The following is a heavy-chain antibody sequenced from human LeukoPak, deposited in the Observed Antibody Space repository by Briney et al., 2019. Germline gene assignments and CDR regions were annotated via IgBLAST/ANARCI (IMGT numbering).Heavy chain of an antibody. CDR1: GFTFDDYA. CDR2: ISWNSGSI. CDR3: AKESPSIMITFGGVIATGYFDY. D-gene: IGHD3-16*02. J-gene: IGHJ4*02. Sequence: PGRSLRLSCAASGFTFDDYAMHWVRQAPGKGLEWVSGISWNSGSIGYADSVKGRFTISRDNAKDSLYLQMNSLRAEDTALYYCAKESPSIMITFGGVIATGYFDYWGQGTLVTVSS. V-gene: IGHV3-9*01.